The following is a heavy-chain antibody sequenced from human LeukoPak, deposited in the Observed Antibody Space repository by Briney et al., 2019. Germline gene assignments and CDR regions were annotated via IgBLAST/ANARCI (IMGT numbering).Heavy chain of an antibody. CDR3: ARPGTMVRGVIYYFDY. D-gene: IGHD3-10*01. CDR2: IYPGDSDT. Sequence: GESLKISCKGSGYSFTSYWIGWVRQMPGKGLEGMGIIYPGDSDTRYSPSFQGQVTISADKSISTAYLQWSSLKASDTAMYYCARPGTMVRGVIYYFDYWGQGTLVTVSS. J-gene: IGHJ4*02. CDR1: GYSFTSYW. V-gene: IGHV5-51*01.